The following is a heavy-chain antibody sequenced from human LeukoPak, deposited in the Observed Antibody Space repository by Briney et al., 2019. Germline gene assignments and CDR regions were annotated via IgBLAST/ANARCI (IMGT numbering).Heavy chain of an antibody. CDR1: GYTFTGYY. Sequence: ASVKVSRKASGYTFTGYYMHWVRQAPGQGLEWMGRINPNSGGTNDAQRFQGRVTMTRDTSISTAYMELSRLRSDDTAVYYCARGINWFDPWGQGTLVTVSS. V-gene: IGHV1-2*06. J-gene: IGHJ5*02. CDR2: INPNSGGT. CDR3: ARGINWFDP.